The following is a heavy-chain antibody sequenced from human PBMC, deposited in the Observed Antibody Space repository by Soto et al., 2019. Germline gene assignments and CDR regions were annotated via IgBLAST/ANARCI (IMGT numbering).Heavy chain of an antibody. D-gene: IGHD3-3*01. Sequence: PGGSLRLSCAASGFTFSSYAMSWVRQAPGKGLEWVSAISGSGGSTYYADSVKGRFTISRDNSKNTLYLQMNSLRAEDTAVYYWANNLPEVLRFLGWSTHTSHGGRGPLVPVS. CDR2: ISGSGGST. CDR3: ANNLPEVLRFLGWSTHTSH. V-gene: IGHV3-23*01. J-gene: IGHJ4*02. CDR1: GFTFSSYA.